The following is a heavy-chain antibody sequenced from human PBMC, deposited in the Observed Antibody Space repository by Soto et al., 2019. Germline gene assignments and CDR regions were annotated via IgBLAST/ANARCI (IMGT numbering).Heavy chain of an antibody. CDR3: ARDLVYY. CDR2: ISYDGSNK. CDR1: GFTFSSYA. D-gene: IGHD6-6*01. J-gene: IGHJ4*02. V-gene: IGHV3-30-3*01. Sequence: QVQLVESGGGVVQPGRSLRLSCAASGFTFSSYAMHWVRQAPGKGLEWVAVISYDGSNKYYADSVKGRFTISRDNSKNTLYLQMNSLRAEDTAVYYCARDLVYYWGQGTLVTVSS.